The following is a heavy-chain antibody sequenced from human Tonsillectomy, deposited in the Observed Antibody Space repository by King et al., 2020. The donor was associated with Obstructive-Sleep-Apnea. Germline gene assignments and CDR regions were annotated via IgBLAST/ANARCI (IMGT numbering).Heavy chain of an antibody. CDR3: ARANYDFLSGPFDF. CDR2: IYETGST. CDR1: GVSITTSNW. J-gene: IGHJ4*02. V-gene: IGHV4-4*02. Sequence: QLQESGPGLVTPSGTLSLTCAVSGVSITTSNWWAWVRQPPGKGLEWLGQIYETGSTNYSPSLNGRVTISVDKSKNHFSLKLTSVPAADTAVYYCARANYDFLSGPFDFWGQGTLVTVSS. D-gene: IGHD3-3*01.